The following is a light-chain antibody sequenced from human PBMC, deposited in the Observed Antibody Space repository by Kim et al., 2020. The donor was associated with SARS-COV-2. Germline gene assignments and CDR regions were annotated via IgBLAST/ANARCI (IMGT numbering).Light chain of an antibody. Sequence: LSPGERATLSCRASQSVSSSYVAWYQQKAGQARRLLIYGASRRATGIAERCSSSGCGKDFTLTISRLAAEDSAVYCCQQYSRSLTFGGGTKVDIK. CDR3: QQYSRSLT. CDR1: QSVSSSY. V-gene: IGKV3-20*01. CDR2: GAS. J-gene: IGKJ4*01.